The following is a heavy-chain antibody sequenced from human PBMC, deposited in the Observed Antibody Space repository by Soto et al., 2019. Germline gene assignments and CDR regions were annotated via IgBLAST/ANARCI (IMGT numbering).Heavy chain of an antibody. CDR2: ISSSSSYT. CDR1: GFTLSDYY. D-gene: IGHD2-2*01. J-gene: IGHJ4*02. Sequence: QVQLVESGGGLVKPGGSLRLSCAASGFTLSDYYMSWIRQAPGKGLEWVSYISSSSSYTNYADSVKGRFTISRDNAKNSLYLQMNSLRAEDTAVYYCASQYCSSTSCYGLGLDYWGQGTLVTVSS. CDR3: ASQYCSSTSCYGLGLDY. V-gene: IGHV3-11*06.